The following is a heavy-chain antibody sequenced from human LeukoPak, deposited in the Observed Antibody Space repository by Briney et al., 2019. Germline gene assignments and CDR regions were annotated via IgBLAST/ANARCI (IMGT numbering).Heavy chain of an antibody. J-gene: IGHJ4*02. CDR2: INPNSGGT. V-gene: IGHV1-2*02. CDR3: ANHLLGYCSGGSCYSLFQFDY. D-gene: IGHD2-15*01. Sequence: GASVKVSCKASGYTFTGYYMHWVRQAPGQGLEWMGWINPNSGGTNYAQKLQGRVTMTTDTSTSTAYMELRSLRSDDTAVYYCANHLLGYCSGGSCYSLFQFDYWGQGTLVTVSS. CDR1: GYTFTGYY.